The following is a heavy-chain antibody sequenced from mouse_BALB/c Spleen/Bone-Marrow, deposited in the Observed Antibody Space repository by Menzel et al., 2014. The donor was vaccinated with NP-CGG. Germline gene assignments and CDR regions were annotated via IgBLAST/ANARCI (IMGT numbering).Heavy chain of an antibody. CDR2: IDPANGNT. CDR3: ARWEYYAMDS. Sequence: EVKLMESGAELVKPGASVKLSCTASGFNIKDTYMHWVKQRPEQGLEWIGRIDPANGNTKYDPKFQGKATITADTSSNTASLRLSSLTSEDTAVYYCARWEYYAMDSWAQGTSSTAPS. V-gene: IGHV14-3*02. D-gene: IGHD4-1*01. J-gene: IGHJ4*01. CDR1: GFNIKDTY.